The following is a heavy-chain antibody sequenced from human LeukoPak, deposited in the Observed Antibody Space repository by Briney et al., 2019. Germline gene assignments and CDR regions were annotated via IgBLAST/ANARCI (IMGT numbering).Heavy chain of an antibody. CDR2: ISYDGSNK. D-gene: IGHD1-26*01. CDR3: ARGRSYYGGVYFDY. J-gene: IGHJ4*02. V-gene: IGHV3-30*03. Sequence: GGSLRLSCAASGFTFSSYGMHWVRQAPGKGLEWVAVISYDGSNKYYADSVKGRFTISRDNAKNSLYLQMNSLRAEDSAVYYCARGRSYYGGVYFDYWGQGTLVTVSS. CDR1: GFTFSSYG.